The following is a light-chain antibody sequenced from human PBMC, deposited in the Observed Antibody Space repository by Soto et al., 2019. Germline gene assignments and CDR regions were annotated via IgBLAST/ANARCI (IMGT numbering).Light chain of an antibody. CDR3: CSYAVTFYV. V-gene: IGLV2-11*01. CDR2: DVS. J-gene: IGLJ1*01. Sequence: QSVLTQPASVSGSPGQSITISCTGTSSDVGGSNYVSWYQQHPGKAPKLMIYDVSERPSGVPDRFSGSKSGNTASLTISGLQAEDEADYYCCSYAVTFYVFGNGTKVTVL. CDR1: SSDVGGSNY.